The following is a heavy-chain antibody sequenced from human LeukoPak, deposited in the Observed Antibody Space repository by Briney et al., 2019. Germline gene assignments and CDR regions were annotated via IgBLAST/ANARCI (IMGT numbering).Heavy chain of an antibody. CDR1: GYTFTGYY. V-gene: IGHV1-2*02. Sequence: ASVKVSCKASGYTFTGYYMHWVRQAPGQGLEWMGWINPNSGGTNYAQKFQGRVTMTRDTSISTAYMELSRLRSDDTAVYYCARGEIVVITLIDYWGQGTLVTVSS. J-gene: IGHJ4*02. CDR2: INPNSGGT. CDR3: ARGEIVVITLIDY. D-gene: IGHD3-22*01.